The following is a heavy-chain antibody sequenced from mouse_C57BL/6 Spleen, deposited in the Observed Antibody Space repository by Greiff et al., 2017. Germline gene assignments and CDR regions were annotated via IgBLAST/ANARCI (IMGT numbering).Heavy chain of an antibody. CDR2: INPYNGDT. V-gene: IGHV1-20*01. D-gene: IGHD2-5*01. Sequence: EVKLVESGPELVKPGDSVKISCKASGYSFTGYFMNWVMQSHGKSIEWIGRINPYNGDTFYNQKFKGKATLTVDKSSSTAHMELRSLTSEDSAVYYCARSNYSNYEYYAMDYWGQGTSVTVSS. CDR3: ARSNYSNYEYYAMDY. J-gene: IGHJ4*01. CDR1: GYSFTGYF.